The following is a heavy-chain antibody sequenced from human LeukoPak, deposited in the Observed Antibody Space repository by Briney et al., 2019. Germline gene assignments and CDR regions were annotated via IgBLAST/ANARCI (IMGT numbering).Heavy chain of an antibody. D-gene: IGHD6-19*01. J-gene: IGHJ4*02. CDR2: VSDSGSGT. V-gene: IGHV3-23*01. CDR1: GFTFSTYA. Sequence: GGSLRLSCAASGFTFSTYAMSWVRQAPGRGLEWVSAVSDSGSGTYYADSVKGRFTISRDNSKNTLYLQMTSLRAEDTALYYCAKGKGSSGWYDWGQRTLVTVSS. CDR3: AKGKGSSGWYD.